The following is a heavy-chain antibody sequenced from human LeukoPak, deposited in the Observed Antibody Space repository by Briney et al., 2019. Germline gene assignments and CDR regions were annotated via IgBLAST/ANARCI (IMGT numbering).Heavy chain of an antibody. CDR2: ISAYNGNT. CDR1: GYTFTSYG. D-gene: IGHD2-21*01. Sequence: ASVKVSCKASGYTFTSYGISWVRQAPGQGLEWMGWISAYNGNTNYAQKLQGRVTMTTDTSTSTAYMELRSLRSDDTVVYYCARDLLLWRSLDYWGQGTLVTVSS. CDR3: ARDLLLWRSLDY. V-gene: IGHV1-18*01. J-gene: IGHJ4*02.